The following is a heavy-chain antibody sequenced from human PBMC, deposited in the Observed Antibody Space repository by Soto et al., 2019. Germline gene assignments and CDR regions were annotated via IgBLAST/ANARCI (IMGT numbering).Heavy chain of an antibody. D-gene: IGHD3-9*01. CDR1: GFSFSSYA. CDR3: AKDAKILDWLPTSYYYDF. CDR2: ISRSGNST. J-gene: IGHJ4*02. Sequence: VHVLESGGDLAQPGGSLRLSCAASGFSFSSYAMSWVRQSPGKGLEWVSSISRSGNSTYSADSVRGRFTISRDNSKNTLYLQMYSLRAEDTAVYYCAKDAKILDWLPTSYYYDFWGRGALVTVSS. V-gene: IGHV3-23*01.